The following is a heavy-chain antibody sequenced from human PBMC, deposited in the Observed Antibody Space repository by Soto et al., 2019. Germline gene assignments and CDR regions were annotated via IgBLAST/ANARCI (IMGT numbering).Heavy chain of an antibody. J-gene: IGHJ4*02. V-gene: IGHV3-23*01. Sequence: GSLRLSCAASGFTLSSYAVSWVRQAPGKGLEWVAAISGSGTSTYYADSVKGRFTISKDNSKNTLYLQMNSLRAEDTAVYYCAKDRYSSSRIFDYWGKGTLVTVSS. CDR2: ISGSGTST. CDR1: GFTLSSYA. D-gene: IGHD6-19*01. CDR3: AKDRYSSSRIFDY.